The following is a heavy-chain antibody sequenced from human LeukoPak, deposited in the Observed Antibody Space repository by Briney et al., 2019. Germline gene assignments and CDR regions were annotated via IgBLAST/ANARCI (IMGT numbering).Heavy chain of an antibody. V-gene: IGHV3-73*01. D-gene: IGHD2-2*01. CDR3: TRVVPAAPGFYYYYYYMDV. CDR2: IRSKANSYAT. Sequence: GGSLRLSCAASGFTFSGSAMHWVRQASGKGLEGVGRIRSKANSYATAYAASVKGRFTISRDDSKNTAYLQMNSLKTEDTAVYYCTRVVPAAPGFYYYYYYMDVWGKGTTVTVSS. J-gene: IGHJ6*03. CDR1: GFTFSGSA.